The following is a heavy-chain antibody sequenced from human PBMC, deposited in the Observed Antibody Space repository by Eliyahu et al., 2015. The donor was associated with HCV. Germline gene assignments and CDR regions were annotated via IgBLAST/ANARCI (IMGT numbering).Heavy chain of an antibody. V-gene: IGHV3-48*03. CDR3: ARDEGGPFDY. Sequence: EVQLVESEGGLVQPGGSXRLSCTASGFIFSSYRMNWVRQAPGKGLEWISSISRSGSSRYYADSMKGRFTISRDNAKNSLYLQMNSLRAEDTAVYYCARDEGGPFDYWGQGTLVTVSS. CDR1: GFIFSSYR. J-gene: IGHJ4*02. CDR2: ISRSGSSR.